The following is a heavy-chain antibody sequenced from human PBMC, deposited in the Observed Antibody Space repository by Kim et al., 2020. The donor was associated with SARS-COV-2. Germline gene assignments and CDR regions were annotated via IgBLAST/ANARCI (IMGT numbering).Heavy chain of an antibody. CDR3: ARGGVRGVIRGNWFDP. CDR2: INHSGST. Sequence: SETLSLTCAVYGGSFSGYYWSWIRQPPGKGLEWIGEINHSGSTNYNPSLKSRVTISVDTSKNQFSLKLSSVTAADTAVYYCARGGVRGVIRGNWFDPWGQGTLVTVSS. V-gene: IGHV4-34*01. J-gene: IGHJ5*02. D-gene: IGHD3-10*01. CDR1: GGSFSGYY.